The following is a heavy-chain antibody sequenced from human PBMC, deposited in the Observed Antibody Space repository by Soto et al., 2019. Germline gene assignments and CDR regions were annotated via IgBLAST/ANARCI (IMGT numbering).Heavy chain of an antibody. CDR3: AKDWAPLWFGELFPNKGGELFDY. D-gene: IGHD3-10*01. Sequence: GGSLRLSCAASGFTFSSYAMSWVRQAPGKGLEWVSAISGSGGSTYYADSVKGRFTISRDNSKNTLYLQMNSLRAEDTAVYYCAKDWAPLWFGELFPNKGGELFDYWGQGTLVTVSS. V-gene: IGHV3-23*01. J-gene: IGHJ4*02. CDR1: GFTFSSYA. CDR2: ISGSGGST.